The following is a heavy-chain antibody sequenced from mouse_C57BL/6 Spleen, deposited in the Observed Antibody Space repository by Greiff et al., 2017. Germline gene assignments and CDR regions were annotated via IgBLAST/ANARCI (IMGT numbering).Heavy chain of an antibody. D-gene: IGHD2-4*01. CDR3: TTWDYDGGDY. CDR1: GFNIKDDY. V-gene: IGHV14-4*01. Sequence: VQLQQSGAELVRPGASVKLSCTASGFNIKDDYMHWVKQRPEQGLEWIGWIDPENGDTEYASKFQGKATITADTSSNTAYLQLSSLTSEDTAVYYCTTWDYDGGDYWGQGTTLTVSS. J-gene: IGHJ2*01. CDR2: IDPENGDT.